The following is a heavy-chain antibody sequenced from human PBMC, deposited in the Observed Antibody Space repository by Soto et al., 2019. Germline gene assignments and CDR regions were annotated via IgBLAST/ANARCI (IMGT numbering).Heavy chain of an antibody. J-gene: IGHJ4*02. CDR1: GYTFNSYG. CDR2: ISAYNGNT. Sequence: GASVKVSCKASGYTFNSYGVSWVRQAPGQGLEWMGWISAYNGNTNSAQKLQGRVTMTTDTSTSTAYMELRSLTSDDTAVYYCARDPIGGGAPYYFDYWGQGSLVTVSS. CDR3: ARDPIGGGAPYYFDY. V-gene: IGHV1-18*01. D-gene: IGHD3-16*01.